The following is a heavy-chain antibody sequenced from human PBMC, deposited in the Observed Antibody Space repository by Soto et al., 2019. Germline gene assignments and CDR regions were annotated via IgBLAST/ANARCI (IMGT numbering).Heavy chain of an antibody. Sequence: QVLLQQWGAGLLKPSETLSLTCAVYGGSFSAYYWSWIRQPPGKGLEWIGEINHSGGTSYNPSLKGRSTISVETAKGQFSLEPTSVTAVGRGVYYCAGGSLDNGDWNCFYEYWGRGTPGTVSS. J-gene: IGHJ4*02. V-gene: IGHV4-34*01. CDR2: INHSGGT. CDR1: GGSFSAYY. D-gene: IGHD2-21*01. CDR3: AGGSLDNGDWNCFYEY.